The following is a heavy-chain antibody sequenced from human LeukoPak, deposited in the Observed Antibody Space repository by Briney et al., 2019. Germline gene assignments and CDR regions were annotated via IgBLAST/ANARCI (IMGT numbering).Heavy chain of an antibody. CDR2: MYARGDT. CDR1: GGSTSRYS. Sequence: PSETLSLTCTVSGGSTSRYSYSWIRQAAGEGLQWIGRMYARGDTTYNPSLKSRVTMSLDTSKNQFSLKLTSMTAADTAVYYCARDQGDYGDHRYFDYWGQGTLVTVSS. V-gene: IGHV4-4*07. CDR3: ARDQGDYGDHRYFDY. D-gene: IGHD4-17*01. J-gene: IGHJ4*02.